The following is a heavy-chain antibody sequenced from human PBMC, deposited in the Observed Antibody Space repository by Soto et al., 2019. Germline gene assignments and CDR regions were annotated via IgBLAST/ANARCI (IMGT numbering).Heavy chain of an antibody. CDR1: GYTFTGYY. CDR2: INANSGGT. J-gene: IGHJ6*02. CDR3: ARDMTILRRRGNYYYGMDV. D-gene: IGHD3-3*01. V-gene: IGHV1-2*04. Sequence: QVQLVQSGAEVKKPGASVKVSCKASGYTFTGYYMHWVRQAPGQGLEWMGWINANSGGTNYAQKVQCWVTMTRDTSISTAYMELSRLRSEDTAVYYCARDMTILRRRGNYYYGMDVWGQGTTVTVSS.